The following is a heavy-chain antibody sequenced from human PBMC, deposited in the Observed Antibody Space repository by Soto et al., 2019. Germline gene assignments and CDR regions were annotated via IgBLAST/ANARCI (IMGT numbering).Heavy chain of an antibody. CDR2: IKQGGSEK. J-gene: IGHJ4*02. V-gene: IGHV3-7*05. Sequence: EVQLVESGGGLVQPGGSLRLSCAASGFTFSSYWMSWVRQAPGKGLEWVANIKQGGSEKYYVDSVKGRFTISRDNAKNSLYLQMNSLRAEDTAVYYCARVLLRGYSLCFDYWGQGTLVTVSS. D-gene: IGHD5-18*01. CDR3: ARVLLRGYSLCFDY. CDR1: GFTFSSYW.